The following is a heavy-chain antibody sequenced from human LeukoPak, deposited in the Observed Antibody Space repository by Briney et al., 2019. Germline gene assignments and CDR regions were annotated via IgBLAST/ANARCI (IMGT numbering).Heavy chain of an antibody. CDR1: VFPLKNAG. V-gene: IGHV3-48*02. Sequence: PGGPLRLFCVASVFPLKNAGMNCAPQDPPQGMEWISYIDSRSSNIYYADTAKGRFTISRENAKNSLYLQMNSLRDEDMAVYYCAAYRALEYWGRGTVVIVSS. J-gene: IGHJ4*02. CDR2: IDSRSSNI. D-gene: IGHD3-10*01. CDR3: AAYRALEY.